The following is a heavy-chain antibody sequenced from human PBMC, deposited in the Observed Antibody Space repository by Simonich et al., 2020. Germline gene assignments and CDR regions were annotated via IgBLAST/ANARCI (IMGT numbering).Heavy chain of an antibody. Sequence: QVQLQQWGAGLLKPSETLSLTCAVYGGSFSGYYWRSIRQPPGKGLEWIGEINHRGSTNFNPSLKSLVTISVDTSKNQVSLKLSSVTAADTAVYYCARRGYYNFWSGYEYFQHWGQGTLVTVSS. CDR3: ARRGYYNFWSGYEYFQH. CDR2: INHRGST. D-gene: IGHD3-3*01. CDR1: GGSFSGYY. V-gene: IGHV4-34*01. J-gene: IGHJ1*01.